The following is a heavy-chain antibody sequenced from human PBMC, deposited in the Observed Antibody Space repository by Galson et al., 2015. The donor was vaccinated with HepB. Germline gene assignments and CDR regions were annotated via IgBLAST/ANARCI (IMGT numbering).Heavy chain of an antibody. CDR1: GFTFSSYA. CDR2: ITSSDNNT. Sequence: SLRLSCAASGFTFSSYAMDWVRQAPGKGLEWVSAITSSDNNTYYADSVKGRFTVSRDNSKNTLNLQMNGLRAEDTAVCYCAKDINIIWNYYGMDVWGQGTTVTVSS. J-gene: IGHJ6*02. V-gene: IGHV3-23*01. D-gene: IGHD3-10*01. CDR3: AKDINIIWNYYGMDV.